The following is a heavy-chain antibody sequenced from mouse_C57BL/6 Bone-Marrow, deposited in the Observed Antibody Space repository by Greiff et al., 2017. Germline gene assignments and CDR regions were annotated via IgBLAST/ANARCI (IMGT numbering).Heavy chain of an antibody. J-gene: IGHJ2*01. Sequence: EVQLVESGGDLVKPGGCLKLSCAASGFTFSSYGMSWVRQTPDKRLEWVATISSGGSYTYYPDSVKGRFTISRDNAKNTLYLQMSSLKSEDTAMYYCARHRGSSFDYWGQGTTLTVSS. D-gene: IGHD1-1*01. CDR3: ARHRGSSFDY. CDR1: GFTFSSYG. V-gene: IGHV5-6*01. CDR2: ISSGGSYT.